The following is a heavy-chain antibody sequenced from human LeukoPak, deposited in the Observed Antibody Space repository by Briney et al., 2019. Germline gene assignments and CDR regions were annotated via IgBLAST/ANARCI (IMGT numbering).Heavy chain of an antibody. Sequence: SGTLSLTCAVSGDSISSSNWWSWVRQPPGKGLEWIGQIYHSGSTNYNPSLKRRVTISLDKSKNQFSLELTSVTAADTAVYYCARSFRYSGYDYYFDPWGQGTLVTVSS. V-gene: IGHV4-4*02. CDR3: ARSFRYSGYDYYFDP. J-gene: IGHJ5*02. CDR1: GDSISSSNW. CDR2: IYHSGST. D-gene: IGHD5-12*01.